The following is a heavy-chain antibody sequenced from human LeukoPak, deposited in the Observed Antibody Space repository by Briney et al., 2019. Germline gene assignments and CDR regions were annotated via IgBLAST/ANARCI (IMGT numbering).Heavy chain of an antibody. CDR2: ISSSSSYI. D-gene: IGHD3-10*01. V-gene: IGHV3-21*01. J-gene: IGHJ5*02. CDR1: GFTFSSYS. Sequence: GGSLRLSCAASGFTFSSYSMNWVRQAPGKGLEWVSSISSSSSYIYYADSVKGRFTISRDNAKNSLYLQMNSLRAEDTAVYYCARGSVMVRGVIRWFDPWGQGTLVTVSS. CDR3: ARGSVMVRGVIRWFDP.